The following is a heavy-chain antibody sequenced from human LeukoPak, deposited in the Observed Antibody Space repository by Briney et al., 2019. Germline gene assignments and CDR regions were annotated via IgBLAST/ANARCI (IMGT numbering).Heavy chain of an antibody. D-gene: IGHD1-26*01. Sequence: GGSLRLSCAASGLTVSTNYMGWVRQAPGKGLEWVSVIFSGGATYYADSVKGRFVMSRDSSENTLYLQMDSLRAEDTAVYYCAKSATVGIKAPFDCWGQGALVTVSS. CDR1: GLTVSTNY. CDR3: AKSATVGIKAPFDC. CDR2: IFSGGAT. V-gene: IGHV3-66*01. J-gene: IGHJ4*02.